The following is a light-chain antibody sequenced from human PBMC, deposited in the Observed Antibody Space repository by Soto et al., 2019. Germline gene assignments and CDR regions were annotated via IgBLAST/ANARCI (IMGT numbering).Light chain of an antibody. Sequence: QSALTQPASVSGSPGQSITISCTGTSSDVGGYDFVSWYQQHPGKAPKLMIYEVRNRPSGVSNRFSGSKSGNTASLTISGLQADDEADYYCSSYTISSTLVFGGGTKLTVL. CDR1: SSDVGGYDF. CDR2: EVR. CDR3: SSYTISSTLV. V-gene: IGLV2-14*01. J-gene: IGLJ2*01.